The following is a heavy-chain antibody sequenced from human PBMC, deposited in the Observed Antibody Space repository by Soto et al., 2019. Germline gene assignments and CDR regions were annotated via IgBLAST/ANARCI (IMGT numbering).Heavy chain of an antibody. Sequence: GGSLRLSCAASGFSFSAYAMTWVRQAPGKGLEWVSVIVFIDDTYYADSVKGWFTISRDDSKNALYLQMNSLRAEDTAVYYCAKGGRLHLSDYWGQGTLVTVSS. D-gene: IGHD3-16*01. V-gene: IGHV3-23*01. J-gene: IGHJ4*02. CDR3: AKGGRLHLSDY. CDR1: GFSFSAYA. CDR2: IVFIDDT.